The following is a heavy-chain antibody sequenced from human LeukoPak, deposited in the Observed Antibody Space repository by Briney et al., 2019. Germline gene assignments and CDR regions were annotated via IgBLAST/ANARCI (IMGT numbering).Heavy chain of an antibody. Sequence: SETLSLTCAVYGGSFSGYYWSWIRQPPGKGLEWIGEINHSGGTNYNPSLKSRVTISVDTSKNQFSLKLSSVTAADTVVYYCARRWLQFWRAFEIWGQGTMVTVSS. V-gene: IGHV4-34*01. CDR1: GGSFSGYY. D-gene: IGHD5-24*01. J-gene: IGHJ3*02. CDR2: INHSGGT. CDR3: ARRWLQFWRAFEI.